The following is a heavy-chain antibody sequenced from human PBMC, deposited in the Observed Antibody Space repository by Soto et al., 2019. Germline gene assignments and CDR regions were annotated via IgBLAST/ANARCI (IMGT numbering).Heavy chain of an antibody. CDR2: IYYDGSNE. CDR3: AGWWNDEEWVETMDV. Sequence: GGSLRLSCGASGFIFSEYGMHWVRQAPGKGLEWVAVIYYDGSNEHYSESVRGRFTISRDNSKNMLYLEMNSLRAEDTAIYYCAGWWNDEEWVETMDVWGQGTTVTVSS. CDR1: GFIFSEYG. J-gene: IGHJ6*01. V-gene: IGHV3-33*03. D-gene: IGHD1-1*01.